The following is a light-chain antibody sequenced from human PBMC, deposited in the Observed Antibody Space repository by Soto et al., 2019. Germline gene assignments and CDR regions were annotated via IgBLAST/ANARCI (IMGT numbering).Light chain of an antibody. Sequence: EIVLTQSPATLSLSPGSRATLSCRASQSVSSYLAWYQHKPGQAPSLLIYDASNRATGIQDRFSGSGSGTDFTLTISSLEPEEFAVYYCQKRSNWPITFGQGTRLEIK. CDR3: QKRSNWPIT. J-gene: IGKJ5*01. CDR1: QSVSSY. V-gene: IGKV3-11*01. CDR2: DAS.